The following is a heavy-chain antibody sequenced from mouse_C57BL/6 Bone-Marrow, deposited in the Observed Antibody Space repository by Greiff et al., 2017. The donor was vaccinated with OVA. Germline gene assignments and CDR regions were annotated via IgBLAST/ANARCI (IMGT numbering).Heavy chain of an antibody. J-gene: IGHJ4*01. CDR3: ARSYDYDGYAMDY. D-gene: IGHD2-4*01. CDR2: IRNTANGYTT. CDR1: GFTFTDYY. V-gene: IGHV7-3*01. Sequence: EVMLVESGGGLVQPGGSLSLSCAASGFTFTDYYMSWVRQPPGQALEWLGFIRNTANGYTTEYSASVKGRFTISRDTSQSILYLQMIAPRAEDSATYYCARSYDYDGYAMDYWGQGTSVTVSS.